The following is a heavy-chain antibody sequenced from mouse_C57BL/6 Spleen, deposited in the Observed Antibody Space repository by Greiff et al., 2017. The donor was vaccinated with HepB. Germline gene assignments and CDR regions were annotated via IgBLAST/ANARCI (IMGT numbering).Heavy chain of an antibody. CDR2: ISYDGSN. V-gene: IGHV3-6*01. CDR1: GYSITSGYY. CDR3: ARERPYYFDY. J-gene: IGHJ2*01. Sequence: ESGPGLVKPSQSLSLTCSVTGYSITSGYYWNWIRQFPGNKLEWMGYISYDGSNNYNPSLKNRIFITRDTSKNQFCLKLNSVTTEDTATYYYARERPYYFDYWGQGTTLTVSS.